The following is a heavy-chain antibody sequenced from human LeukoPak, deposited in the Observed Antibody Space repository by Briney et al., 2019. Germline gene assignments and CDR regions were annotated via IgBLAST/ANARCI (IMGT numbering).Heavy chain of an antibody. CDR1: GFPFSKYG. CDR2: MQFDGNNE. CDR3: AKKMPGNGDRLDY. V-gene: IGHV3-30*02. D-gene: IGHD2-8*01. Sequence: PGGSLRLSCAASGFPFSKYGMHWVRQAPGKGLEWVAYMQFDGNNEKYRDSAKGRFTISRDNSKNTLYLQMDSLKEEDTAVYYCAKKMPGNGDRLDYWGQGTLLTVSS. J-gene: IGHJ4*02.